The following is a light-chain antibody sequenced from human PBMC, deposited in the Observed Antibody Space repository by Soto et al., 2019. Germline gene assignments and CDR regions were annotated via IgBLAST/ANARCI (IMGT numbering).Light chain of an antibody. J-gene: IGKJ4*01. CDR1: QSVDTY. Sequence: TVLPQSPATLSLSPGERATLSCRASQSVDTYLAWYQQKSGRAPRLLIYDVSKRATGIPPRFSGSGAGTDFTLTISSLEPEDSATYYCQQRRSSLTFGGGTKVDIK. CDR2: DVS. CDR3: QQRRSSLT. V-gene: IGKV3D-11*02.